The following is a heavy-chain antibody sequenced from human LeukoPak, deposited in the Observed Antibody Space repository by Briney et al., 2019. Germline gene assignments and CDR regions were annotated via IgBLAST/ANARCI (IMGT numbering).Heavy chain of an antibody. CDR1: GYTFTGYY. CDR3: ARDRRRIAAAGTGNWFDP. Sequence: PGGSLRLSCAASGYTFTGYYMHWVRQAPGQGLEWMGWINPNSGGTNYAQKFQGRVTMTRDTSISTAYMELSRLRSDDTAVYYCARDRRRIAAAGTGNWFDPWGQGTLVTVSS. J-gene: IGHJ5*02. D-gene: IGHD6-13*01. CDR2: INPNSGGT. V-gene: IGHV1-2*02.